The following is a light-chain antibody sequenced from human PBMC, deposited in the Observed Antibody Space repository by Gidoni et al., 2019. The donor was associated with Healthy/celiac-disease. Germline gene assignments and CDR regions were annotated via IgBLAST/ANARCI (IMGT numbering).Light chain of an antibody. Sequence: AIRMTQSPSSFSASTGDRVTITCRASQGISSYLAWYQQKPGKAPKLLIYAASTLQIGVPSRFSGSGSGTDFTLTISCLQSEDFATYYCQQYYSYPGTFXXXTKVEIK. CDR3: QQYYSYPGT. CDR2: AAS. V-gene: IGKV1-8*01. J-gene: IGKJ1*01. CDR1: QGISSY.